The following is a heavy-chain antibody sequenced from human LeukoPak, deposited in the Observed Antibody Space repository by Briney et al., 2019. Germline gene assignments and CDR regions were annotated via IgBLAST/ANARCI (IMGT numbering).Heavy chain of an antibody. J-gene: IGHJ4*02. Sequence: ASVTVSCTASGYPFRSYAMNWVRQAPGQGLEWTGWINTNTGNPTYAQGFTGRFVFSLDTSVSTAYLQISNLRPEDTAVYYCARGIQLWPQDSWGQGTLVTVSS. V-gene: IGHV7-4-1*02. D-gene: IGHD5-18*01. CDR2: INTNTGNP. CDR3: ARGIQLWPQDS. CDR1: GYPFRSYA.